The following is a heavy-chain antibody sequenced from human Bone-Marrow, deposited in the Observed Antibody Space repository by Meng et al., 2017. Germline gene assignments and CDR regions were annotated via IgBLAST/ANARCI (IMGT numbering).Heavy chain of an antibody. CDR2: IWYDGSNK. D-gene: IGHD3-22*01. J-gene: IGHJ3*02. CDR3: ARYGEYYYDSIGYFVGGDAFDI. CDR1: GFTFSSYG. V-gene: IGHV3-33*01. Sequence: WGSLRLSCAASGFTFSSYGMHWVRQAPGKGLEWVAVIWYDGSNKYYADSVKGQFTISRDNSKNTLYLQMNSLRAEDTAVYYCARYGEYYYDSIGYFVGGDAFDIWGQGTMVTVSS.